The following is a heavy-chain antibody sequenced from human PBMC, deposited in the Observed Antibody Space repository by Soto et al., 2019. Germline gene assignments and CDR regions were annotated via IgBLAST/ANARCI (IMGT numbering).Heavy chain of an antibody. Sequence: ASVKVSCKASGCTFTDYAIHWVRQAPGQGLEWMGWINVGNGNTGYSRKFQGRVTNARDNSKNTLYLQMNSLRAEDTAVYYCAKDEYRFLPTPLDYWGQGTLVTVSS. J-gene: IGHJ4*02. CDR2: INVGNGNT. V-gene: IGHV1-3*01. CDR3: AKDEYRFLPTPLDY. D-gene: IGHD3-3*01. CDR1: GCTFTDYA.